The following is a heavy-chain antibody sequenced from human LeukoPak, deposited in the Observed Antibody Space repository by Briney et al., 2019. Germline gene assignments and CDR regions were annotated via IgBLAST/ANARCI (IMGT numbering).Heavy chain of an antibody. Sequence: SQTLSLTCTVSGGSISSGSYYWSWIRQPAGKGLEWIGRIYTGGSTNYNPSLKSRVTISVDTSKNQFSLKLSSVTAADTAVYYCARGPLYCSSTSCYTAYYMDVWGKGTTVTVSS. CDR3: ARGPLYCSSTSCYTAYYMDV. CDR1: GGSISSGSYY. D-gene: IGHD2-2*02. J-gene: IGHJ6*03. CDR2: IYTGGST. V-gene: IGHV4-61*02.